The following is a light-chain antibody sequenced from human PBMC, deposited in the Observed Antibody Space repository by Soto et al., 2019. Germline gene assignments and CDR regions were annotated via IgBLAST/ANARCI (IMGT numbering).Light chain of an antibody. CDR1: NSNIGSST. Sequence: QSVLTQPPSASGTPGQTVTISCSGSNSNIGSSTVNWYQQLPGTAPKLLIYENSARPSGVPDRFSGSRSGTSASLAITGLQAEDEADYYCQSYDSSLSGSVFGGGTKVTVL. CDR3: QSYDSSLSGSV. J-gene: IGLJ3*02. CDR2: ENS. V-gene: IGLV1-44*01.